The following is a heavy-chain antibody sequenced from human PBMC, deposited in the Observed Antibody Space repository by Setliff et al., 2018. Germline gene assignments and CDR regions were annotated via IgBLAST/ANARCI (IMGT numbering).Heavy chain of an antibody. Sequence: ASVKVSCKASGYTFTGYYMHWVRQAPGQGLEWVGRSNPDSGGTNYAQKFQGRVTMTRDTSISTAYMELSRLRSDDTAVYYCARELPRTIFGVVIDYWGQGTLVTVSS. CDR1: GYTFTGYY. CDR3: ARELPRTIFGVVIDY. V-gene: IGHV1-2*06. D-gene: IGHD3-3*01. CDR2: SNPDSGGT. J-gene: IGHJ4*02.